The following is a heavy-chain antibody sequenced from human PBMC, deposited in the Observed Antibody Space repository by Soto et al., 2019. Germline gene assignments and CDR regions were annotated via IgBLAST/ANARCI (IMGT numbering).Heavy chain of an antibody. J-gene: IGHJ4*02. CDR3: ARAGDTAMAWPLGDY. CDR1: GYTFTGYY. Sequence: QVQLVQSGAEVKKPGASVKVSCKASGYTFTGYYMHWVRQAPGQGHEWMGWINPNSGGISYAQKFQGRVTMTRDTSISTAYMELCRLRSDDTTVYYCARAGDTAMAWPLGDYWGQGTLFTVSS. D-gene: IGHD5-18*01. CDR2: INPNSGGI. V-gene: IGHV1-2*02.